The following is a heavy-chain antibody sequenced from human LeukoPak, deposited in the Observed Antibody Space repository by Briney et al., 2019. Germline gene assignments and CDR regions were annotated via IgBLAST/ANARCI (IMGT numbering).Heavy chain of an antibody. J-gene: IGHJ4*02. V-gene: IGHV3-15*01. CDR3: TGPGEYSSSSVIDY. CDR1: GFTFSNAW. Sequence: GGSLRLSCAASGFTFSNAWMSWVRQAPGKGLEWVGRIKSKTDGGTTDCAAPVKGRFTISRDDSKNTLYLQMNSLKTEDTAVYYCTGPGEYSSSSVIDYWGQGTLVTVSS. D-gene: IGHD6-6*01. CDR2: IKSKTDGGTT.